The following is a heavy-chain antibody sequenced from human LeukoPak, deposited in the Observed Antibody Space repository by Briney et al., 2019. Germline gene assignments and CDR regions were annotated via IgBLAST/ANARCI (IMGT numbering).Heavy chain of an antibody. CDR3: ARATGYSSGWGLYYFGY. Sequence: ASVKVSCKASGYSFTSYYMYWVRRAPGQGLEWMGIINPSGGSTIYAQKFQGRVTLTRDTSTSTAYMELSSLRSEDTAVYYCARATGYSSGWGLYYFGYWGQGTLVTVSS. J-gene: IGHJ4*02. D-gene: IGHD6-19*01. CDR1: GYSFTSYY. V-gene: IGHV1-46*01. CDR2: INPSGGST.